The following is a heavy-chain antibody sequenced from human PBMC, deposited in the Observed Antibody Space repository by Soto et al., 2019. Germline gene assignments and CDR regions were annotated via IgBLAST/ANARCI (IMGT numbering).Heavy chain of an antibody. CDR1: GYTFTSYY. D-gene: IGHD6-13*01. J-gene: IGHJ5*02. V-gene: IGHV1-46*01. Sequence: GASVKVSCKASGYTFTSYYMHWVRQAPGQGLEWMGIINPSGGSTSYAQKFQGRVTMTRDTSTSTVYMELSSLRSEDTAVYYCAREGIAAATLNWFDPWGQGTLVTVS. CDR3: AREGIAAATLNWFDP. CDR2: INPSGGST.